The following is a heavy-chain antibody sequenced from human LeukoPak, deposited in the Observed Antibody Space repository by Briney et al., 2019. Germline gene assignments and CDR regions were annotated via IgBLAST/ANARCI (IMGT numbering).Heavy chain of an antibody. D-gene: IGHD5-12*01. V-gene: IGHV1-2*02. CDR2: INPNSGGT. J-gene: IGHJ4*02. CDR3: ASNVDIVAEGFDY. CDR1: GYTFTGYY. Sequence: GESLKISCKASGYTFTGYYMHWVRQAPGQGLEWMGWINPNSGGTNYAQKFQGRVTMTRDTPISTAYMELSRLRSDDTAVYYCASNVDIVAEGFDYWGQGTLVTVSS.